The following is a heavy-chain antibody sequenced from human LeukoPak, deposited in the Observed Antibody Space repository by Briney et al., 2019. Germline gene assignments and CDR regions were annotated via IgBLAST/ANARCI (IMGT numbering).Heavy chain of an antibody. CDR1: GFTFSSYA. Sequence: GGSLRLSCAASGFTFSSYAMSWVRQAPGKGLEWVSVISGSGGRTYYADSVKGRFTISRDNSKSTVDLQMNSLRAEDTAVYYCAREGSGSYYSDYWGQGTLVTVSS. CDR2: ISGSGGRT. D-gene: IGHD1-26*01. CDR3: AREGSGSYYSDY. V-gene: IGHV3-23*01. J-gene: IGHJ4*02.